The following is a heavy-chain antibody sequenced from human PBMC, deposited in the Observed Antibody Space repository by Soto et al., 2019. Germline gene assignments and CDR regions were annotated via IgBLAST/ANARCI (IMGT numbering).Heavy chain of an antibody. CDR2: IIPIFGTA. V-gene: IGHV1-69*01. CDR1: GGTFSSYA. Sequence: QVQLVQSGAEVKKPGSSVKVSCKASGGTFSSYAISWVRQAPGQGLEWMGGIIPIFGTANYAPKFQGRVTISADESTRTAYLELSSLRTEDTAVYYCARGQLVQLTDVYGMDVWGQGTTVTVSS. CDR3: ARGQLVQLTDVYGMDV. D-gene: IGHD6-6*01. J-gene: IGHJ6*02.